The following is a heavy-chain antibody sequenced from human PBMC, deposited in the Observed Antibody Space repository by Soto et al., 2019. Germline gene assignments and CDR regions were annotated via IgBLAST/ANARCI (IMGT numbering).Heavy chain of an antibody. Sequence: GESLKISCKGSGYSFTNYWIGWVRQMPGKGLEWMAIIYPGDSDTRYSPSFQGQVTISADKSISTAYLQWSSLKASDTAMYYCGYCSGGGMNGFDSWGQGTMVTVSS. CDR3: GYCSGGGMNGFDS. J-gene: IGHJ3*02. CDR2: IYPGDSDT. D-gene: IGHD2-15*01. CDR1: GYSFTNYW. V-gene: IGHV5-51*01.